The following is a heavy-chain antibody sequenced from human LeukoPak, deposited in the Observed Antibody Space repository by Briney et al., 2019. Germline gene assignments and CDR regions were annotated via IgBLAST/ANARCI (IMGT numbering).Heavy chain of an antibody. CDR2: ISGYNGDT. CDR3: ARDRVAAHNWFDP. CDR1: GYTFTNYG. J-gene: IGHJ5*02. V-gene: IGHV1-18*01. Sequence: ASVKVSCKASGYTFTNYGLSWVRQAPGQGLEWMGWISGYNGDTKYVQKLQGRVTMTRDTSTTTAYMELRSLRSDDTAVYYCARDRVAAHNWFDPWGQGTLVTVSS. D-gene: IGHD6-6*01.